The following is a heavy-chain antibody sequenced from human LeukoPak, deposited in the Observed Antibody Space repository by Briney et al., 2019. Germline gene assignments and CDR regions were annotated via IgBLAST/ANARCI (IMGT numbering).Heavy chain of an antibody. Sequence: GASVKHSCKASGYTFTSYGISWVRQAPGQGLEWMGWISAYNGNTNYAQKLQGRGTMTTDTSTSTAYMELRSLRSDDTAVYYCAREGWAERYNWNDGRNKGYYMDVWGKGTTVTVSS. J-gene: IGHJ6*03. D-gene: IGHD1-1*01. CDR2: ISAYNGNT. CDR3: AREGWAERYNWNDGRNKGYYMDV. V-gene: IGHV1-18*01. CDR1: GYTFTSYG.